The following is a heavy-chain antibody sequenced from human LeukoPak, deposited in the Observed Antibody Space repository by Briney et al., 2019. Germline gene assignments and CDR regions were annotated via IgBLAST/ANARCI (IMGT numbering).Heavy chain of an antibody. CDR2: VWHDGSDN. J-gene: IGHJ6*02. CDR1: GFTFTRYG. CDR3: ARDRTYCSSTSCTRLGMDV. Sequence: PGGSLRLSCEVSGFTFTRYGMHWVRQAPGKELEWVAVVWHDGSDNAYADSVKGRFTISRDDTKNMLYLQMNSLRAEDTALYYCARDRTYCSSTSCTRLGMDVWGQGTTVTVSS. V-gene: IGHV3-33*01. D-gene: IGHD2-2*01.